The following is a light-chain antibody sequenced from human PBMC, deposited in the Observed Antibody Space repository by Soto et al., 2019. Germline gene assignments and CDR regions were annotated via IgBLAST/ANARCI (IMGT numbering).Light chain of an antibody. J-gene: IGLJ1*01. CDR3: CSYAGNYTLV. CDR1: SSDVGDYDY. Sequence: QSPLRHPRAVSGSPGQSVTISCTGTSSDVGDYDYVSWYQQHPGGAPKVMIYDVSKRPSGVPGRFSGSKSGNTASLTIFGLQAEDEADYFCCSYAGNYTLVFGTGTKVTVL. CDR2: DVS. V-gene: IGLV2-11*01.